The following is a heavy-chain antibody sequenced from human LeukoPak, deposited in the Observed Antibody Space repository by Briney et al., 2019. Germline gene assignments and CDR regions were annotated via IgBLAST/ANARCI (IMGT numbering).Heavy chain of an antibody. D-gene: IGHD4-17*01. CDR3: VKDLEHTTVTTWYYFDY. J-gene: IGHJ4*02. V-gene: IGHV3-23*01. CDR2: ISGSGGST. Sequence: GGSLRLSCAASGFTFSSYAMSWVRQAPGKGLEWVSAISGSGGSTYYADSVKGRFTISRDNSKNTLYLQMNSLRAEDTAVYYCVKDLEHTTVTTWYYFDYWGQGTLVTVSS. CDR1: GFTFSSYA.